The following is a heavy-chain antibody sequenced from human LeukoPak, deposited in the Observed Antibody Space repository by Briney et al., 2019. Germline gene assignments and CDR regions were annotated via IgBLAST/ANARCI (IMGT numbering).Heavy chain of an antibody. CDR3: TTGESMVGSTIHIRWAD. J-gene: IGHJ4*02. Sequence: GGPLRLSCAASGFTFSNAWMTWVRQAPGKGLEWVGRIKSKTAGGTIDYAAPVKGRFTISRDDSKNTLYLQMNSLKTEDTAVYYCTTGESMVGSTIHIRWADWGQGTLVTVSS. CDR1: GFTFSNAW. V-gene: IGHV3-15*01. D-gene: IGHD1-26*01. CDR2: IKSKTAGGTI.